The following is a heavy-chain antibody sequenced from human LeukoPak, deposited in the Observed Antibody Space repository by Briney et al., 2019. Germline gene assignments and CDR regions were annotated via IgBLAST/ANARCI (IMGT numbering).Heavy chain of an antibody. CDR2: INPSGGST. J-gene: IGHJ4*02. D-gene: IGHD6-19*01. Sequence: ASVKVSCKASGYTFITYFMHWVRQAPGQGLEWMGIINPSGGSTSYAQKFQGRVTMTRDTSTSTVYMELSSLRSEDTAVYFCARGGPQWLVLRKRFYFDSWGQGTLVTVSS. V-gene: IGHV1-46*01. CDR3: ARGGPQWLVLRKRFYFDS. CDR1: GYTFITYF.